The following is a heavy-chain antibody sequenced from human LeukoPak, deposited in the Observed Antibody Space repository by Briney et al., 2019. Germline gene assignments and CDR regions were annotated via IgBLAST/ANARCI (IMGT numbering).Heavy chain of an antibody. V-gene: IGHV1-18*01. J-gene: IGHJ4*02. CDR3: ARDAVPDVIAAAGSY. D-gene: IGHD6-13*01. CDR1: GYTFTSYG. Sequence: GASVKVSCKASGYTFTSYGISWVRQAPGQGLEWMGWISAYNGNTNYAQKLQGRVTMTTDTSTSTAYMELRSLRSDDTAVYYCARDAVPDVIAAAGSYWGQGTLVTVSS. CDR2: ISAYNGNT.